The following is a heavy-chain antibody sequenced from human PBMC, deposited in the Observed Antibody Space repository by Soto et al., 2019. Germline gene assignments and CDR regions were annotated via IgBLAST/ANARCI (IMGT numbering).Heavy chain of an antibody. V-gene: IGHV1-46*01. Sequence: ASVKVSCKASGYTFTTYYIHWVRQAPGQGLEWMGVIDPDSGSTSYAQKFLDRVTMTRDTSTSTVYMELSSLRSEDTAVYYCARDHITGTTSDWFDPWGQGTLVTVS. CDR2: IDPDSGST. CDR1: GYTFTTYY. J-gene: IGHJ5*02. CDR3: ARDHITGTTSDWFDP. D-gene: IGHD1-7*01.